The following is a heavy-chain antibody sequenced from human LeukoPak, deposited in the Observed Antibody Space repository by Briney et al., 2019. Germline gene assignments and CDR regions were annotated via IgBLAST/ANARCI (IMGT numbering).Heavy chain of an antibody. CDR3: ARGVVVTAMVWYFDY. J-gene: IGHJ4*02. V-gene: IGHV4-59*08. D-gene: IGHD2-21*02. CDR2: IYYSGST. Sequence: SETLSLTCTVSGGSISSYYWSWIRQPPGKGLEWIGYIYYSGSTNYNPSLKSRVTISVDTSKNQFSLKLSSVTAADTAVYYCARGVVVTAMVWYFDYWGQGTLVTVSS. CDR1: GGSISSYY.